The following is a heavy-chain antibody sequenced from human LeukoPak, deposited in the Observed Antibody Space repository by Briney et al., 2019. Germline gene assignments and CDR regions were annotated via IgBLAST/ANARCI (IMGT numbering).Heavy chain of an antibody. V-gene: IGHV3-30-3*01. CDR3: ARRVPAAISGNYYYMDV. CDR1: GFTFSSYA. J-gene: IGHJ6*03. D-gene: IGHD2-2*02. CDR2: ISYDGSNK. Sequence: GRSLRLSCAASGFTFSSYAMHWVRQAPGKGLEWVAVISYDGSNKYYADSVKGRFTISRDNSKNTLYLQMNSLRAEDTAVYYCARRVPAAISGNYYYMDVWGKGTTVTVSS.